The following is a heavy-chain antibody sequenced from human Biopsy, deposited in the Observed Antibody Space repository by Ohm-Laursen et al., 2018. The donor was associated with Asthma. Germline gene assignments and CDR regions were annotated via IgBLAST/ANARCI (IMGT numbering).Heavy chain of an antibody. CDR1: GFAFGKYG. CDR3: AKNNDQQLTY. D-gene: IGHD6-13*01. CDR2: ITHDGSRM. V-gene: IGHV3-30*18. J-gene: IGHJ4*02. Sequence: LSCAASGFAFGKYGMYWARQAPGKGLQWVAVITHDGSRMYYADSVRGRFTISRDNSRNTLYLEMSSLRVDDTAVYYCAKNNDQQLTYWGRGTLVTVSS.